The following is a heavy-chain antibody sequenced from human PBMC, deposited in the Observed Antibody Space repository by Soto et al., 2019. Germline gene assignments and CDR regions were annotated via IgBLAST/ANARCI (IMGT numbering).Heavy chain of an antibody. J-gene: IGHJ4*02. CDR2: IYPSDSDT. D-gene: IGHD2-21*02. CDR1: GYSFYNYW. Sequence: GESLKISCKGSGYSFYNYWIGWVRQMPGKGLECMGIIYPSDSDTTYSPSFQGQVTISVDKPISAAYLQWKSLKASDTAIYYCAKFPVNCGGDCFFDYWGQGTLVTVSS. CDR3: AKFPVNCGGDCFFDY. V-gene: IGHV5-51*04.